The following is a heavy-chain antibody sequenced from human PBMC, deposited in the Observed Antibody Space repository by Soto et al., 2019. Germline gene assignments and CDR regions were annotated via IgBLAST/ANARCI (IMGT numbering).Heavy chain of an antibody. J-gene: IGHJ4*02. CDR1: GGSIRSDNYY. CDR2: IYNSGST. Sequence: PSETLSLTCTVSGGSIRSDNYYWHWIRQHPGRGLEWIGYIYNSGSTQYNPSLKSRLTMSEDTSKNQVSLKLSSVTAADTAVYFCARGPVRPEYFEFWGPGTLVTVSS. CDR3: ARGPVRPEYFEF. V-gene: IGHV4-31*03.